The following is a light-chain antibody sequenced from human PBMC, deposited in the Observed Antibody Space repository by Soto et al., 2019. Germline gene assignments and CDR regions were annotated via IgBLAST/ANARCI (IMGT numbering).Light chain of an antibody. Sequence: EIVLTQSPATLSVSPGERAILSCRASQSVSDNLAWYQQKPGQAPRLHIYGASTRASGIPARFSGSGSGTEFTLTISSLQSEDFAVYYCQQSYNWPPLTFGGGTKVEIK. CDR3: QQSYNWPPLT. CDR2: GAS. V-gene: IGKV3-15*01. J-gene: IGKJ4*01. CDR1: QSVSDN.